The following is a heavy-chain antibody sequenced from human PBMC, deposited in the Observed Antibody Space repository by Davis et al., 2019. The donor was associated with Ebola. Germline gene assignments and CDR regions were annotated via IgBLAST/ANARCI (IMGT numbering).Heavy chain of an antibody. Sequence: GSLRLSCAAYGGSFSGYYWSWIRQPPGKGLEWIGEINHSGSTNYTPSLKSLVTISVDTSKNQLSLKLSSVTAADTAVYYCARIIGYPRFDPWGQGTLVTVSS. V-gene: IGHV4-34*01. CDR2: INHSGST. CDR3: ARIIGYPRFDP. CDR1: GGSFSGYY. D-gene: IGHD3-16*02. J-gene: IGHJ5*02.